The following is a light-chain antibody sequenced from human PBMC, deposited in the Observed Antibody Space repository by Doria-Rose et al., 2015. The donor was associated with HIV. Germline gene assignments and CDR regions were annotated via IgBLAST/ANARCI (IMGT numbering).Light chain of an antibody. CDR2: AAS. V-gene: IGKV1-8*01. Sequence: AIRMTQSPSSLSASTGDRVTITCRASQDIRTYLAWYQQKPGKAPKLLIYAASTLQSGVPSRFSGSGSGTDFTLTISYLQSEDFATYYCQQYYSYPPTFGQGTKVEVK. J-gene: IGKJ1*01. CDR3: QQYYSYPPT. CDR1: QDIRTY.